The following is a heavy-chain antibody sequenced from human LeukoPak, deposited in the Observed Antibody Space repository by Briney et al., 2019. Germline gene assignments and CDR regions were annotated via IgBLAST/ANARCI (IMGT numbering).Heavy chain of an antibody. V-gene: IGHV3-21*01. CDR2: ISSSSSHM. D-gene: IGHD1-26*01. J-gene: IGHJ1*01. CDR3: VRDSGSCYGYYFLH. Sequence: GGSLRLSCAASGFTFNGYTIYWVRQAPGKGLECVSSISSSSSHMFYADSVKGRFSISRDNAKNSLYLQMNSVRAEDTAVYYCVRDSGSCYGYYFLHWGQGTLVTVSS. CDR1: GFTFNGYT.